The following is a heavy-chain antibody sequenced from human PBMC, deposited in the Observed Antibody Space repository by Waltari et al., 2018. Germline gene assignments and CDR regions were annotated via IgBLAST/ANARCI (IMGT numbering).Heavy chain of an antibody. Sequence: EVQLVESGGGLVQPGGSLRLSCAASGLTFNNYAMHRVRQAPGKGLEYVSAISRNGDSTCYANSVKGRFTISRDNSRNTLYRQMGSLRAEDMAVYYCARGSPMVATKPPVYWGQGTLVSVSS. CDR3: ARGSPMVATKPPVY. J-gene: IGHJ4*02. V-gene: IGHV3-64*01. D-gene: IGHD5-12*01. CDR2: ISRNGDST. CDR1: GLTFNNYA.